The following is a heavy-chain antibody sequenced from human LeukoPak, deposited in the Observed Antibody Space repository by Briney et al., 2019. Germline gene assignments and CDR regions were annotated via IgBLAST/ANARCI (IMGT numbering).Heavy chain of an antibody. Sequence: PSETLSLTCTVSGGSISSYYWSWIRQPPGKGLEWIGYIYYSGSTNYNPSLESRVTISVDTSKNQFSLKVSSVTAADTAVYYCARAPQYSSSWYAGYFDYWGQGTLVTVSS. J-gene: IGHJ4*02. CDR2: IYYSGST. D-gene: IGHD6-13*01. V-gene: IGHV4-59*01. CDR3: ARAPQYSSSWYAGYFDY. CDR1: GGSISSYY.